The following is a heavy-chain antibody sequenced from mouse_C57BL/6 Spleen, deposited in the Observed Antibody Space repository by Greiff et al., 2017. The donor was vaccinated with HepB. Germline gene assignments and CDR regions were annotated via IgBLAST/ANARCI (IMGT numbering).Heavy chain of an antibody. V-gene: IGHV2-2*01. D-gene: IGHD2-5*01. CDR2: IWSGGST. J-gene: IGHJ3*01. CDR1: GFSLTSYG. CDR3: ASAYYSNSWFAY. Sequence: QVQLKQSGPGLVQPSQSLSITCTVSGFSLTSYGVHWVRQSPGKGLEWLGVIWSGGSTAYNAAFISRLSISKDNSKSQVFFKMNSLQADDTAIYYCASAYYSNSWFAYWGQGTLVTVSA.